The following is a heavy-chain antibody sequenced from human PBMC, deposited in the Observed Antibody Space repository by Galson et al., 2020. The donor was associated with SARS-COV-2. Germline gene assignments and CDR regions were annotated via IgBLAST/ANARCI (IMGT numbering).Heavy chain of an antibody. CDR1: GFTFSNAW. J-gene: IGHJ6*02. CDR2: IKSKTDGGTT. Sequence: GGSLRLSCAASGFTFSNAWMSWVRQAPGKGLEWVGRIKSKTDGGTTDYAAPVKGRFTISRDDSKNTLYLQMNSLKTEDTAVYYCTTDRSIFPDSVGVPAASYYYYYGMDVWGQGTTVTVSS. D-gene: IGHD2-2*01. CDR3: TTDRSIFPDSVGVPAASYYYYYGMDV. V-gene: IGHV3-15*01.